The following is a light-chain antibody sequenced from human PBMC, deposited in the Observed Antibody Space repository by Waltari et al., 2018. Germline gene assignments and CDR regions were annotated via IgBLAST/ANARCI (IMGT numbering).Light chain of an antibody. CDR2: EVN. Sequence: QSALTQPASVSGSPGQSITISCTGSRGDVGNYDFVPWYQQYPGQAPKVIIYEVNKRPSGVSDRFSGSKSGNTASLTISGLQPEDEADYHCCSYATRNTPVAFGGGTKVTLL. J-gene: IGLJ2*01. V-gene: IGLV2-23*02. CDR3: CSYATRNTPVA. CDR1: RGDVGNYDF.